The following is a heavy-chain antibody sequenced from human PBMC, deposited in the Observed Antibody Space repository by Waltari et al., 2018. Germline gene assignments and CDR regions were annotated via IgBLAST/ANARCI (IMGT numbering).Heavy chain of an antibody. V-gene: IGHV3-30*18. Sequence: QVQLVESGGGVVQPGRSLRLYCAASGFTSSSYGIHSVRQAPGKGLEWVAVRWYDGSNKYYADSVKGRFTISRDNAKNTLYLQMNSLRAEDTAMYYCSKEGQGSYFDYWGQGTLVTVSS. J-gene: IGHJ4*02. CDR2: RWYDGSNK. CDR3: SKEGQGSYFDY. CDR1: GFTSSSYG.